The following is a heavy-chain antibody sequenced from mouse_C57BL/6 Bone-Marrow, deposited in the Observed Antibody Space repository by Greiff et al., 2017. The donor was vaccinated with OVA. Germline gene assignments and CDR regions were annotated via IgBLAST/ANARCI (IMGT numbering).Heavy chain of an antibody. CDR2: ISDGGSYT. D-gene: IGHD1-3*01. CDR3: ASHPRLTSGYYAMDY. Sequence: DVMLVESGGGLVKPGGSLKLSCAASGFTFSSYAMSWVRQTPEKRLEWIATISDGGSYTYYPDNVKGRFTISRDNAKNNLYLQMSHLKSEDTAMYYSASHPRLTSGYYAMDYWGQGTSVTVSS. CDR1: GFTFSSYA. V-gene: IGHV5-4*03. J-gene: IGHJ4*01.